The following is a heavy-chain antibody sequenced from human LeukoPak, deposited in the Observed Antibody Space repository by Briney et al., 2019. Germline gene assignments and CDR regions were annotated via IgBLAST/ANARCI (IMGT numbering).Heavy chain of an antibody. D-gene: IGHD3-10*01. Sequence: GGSLRLSCVASGFTFSTYSMNWVRQAPGKGLEWVSYISFSTSTIYYADSVKGRFTISRDNAKNALYLQMNSLRAEDTAMYYCARDTHYYGSGSPAFAIWGQGTMVTVSS. CDR2: ISFSTSTI. CDR1: GFTFSTYS. CDR3: ARDTHYYGSGSPAFAI. J-gene: IGHJ3*02. V-gene: IGHV3-48*01.